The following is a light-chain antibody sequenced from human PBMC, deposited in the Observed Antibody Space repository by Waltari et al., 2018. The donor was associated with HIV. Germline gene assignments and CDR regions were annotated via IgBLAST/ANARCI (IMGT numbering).Light chain of an antibody. Sequence: QSALAQPASVSGSPGQSITIFRFGSNAAIWGHDYVSWYQVVPKQAPNLVIFDVNRRPSGIFHRFSGSKSGYTASLMIFGLQPEDDATYFCSSYVKGGTYVFGSGT. CDR3: SSYVKGGTYV. CDR2: DVN. V-gene: IGLV2-23*02. J-gene: IGLJ1*01. CDR1: NAAIWGHDY.